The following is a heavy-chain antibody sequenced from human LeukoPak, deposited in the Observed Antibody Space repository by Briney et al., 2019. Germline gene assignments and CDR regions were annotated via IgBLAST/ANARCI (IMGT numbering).Heavy chain of an antibody. Sequence: PGGSLRLSCAASGFTFSDYYMSWIRQAPGEGLEWVSYISSSGSTIYYADSVKGRFTISRDNAKNSLYLQMNSLRAEDTAVYYCAREGRYCSSTSCYFGYDYWGQGTLVTVSS. CDR2: ISSSGSTI. V-gene: IGHV3-11*01. CDR1: GFTFSDYY. J-gene: IGHJ4*02. D-gene: IGHD2-2*01. CDR3: AREGRYCSSTSCYFGYDY.